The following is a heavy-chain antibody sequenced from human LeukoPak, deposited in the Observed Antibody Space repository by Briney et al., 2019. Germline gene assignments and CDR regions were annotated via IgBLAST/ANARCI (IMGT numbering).Heavy chain of an antibody. D-gene: IGHD4-23*01. J-gene: IGHJ3*02. CDR3: AKDERALTRADAFDI. CDR1: GFTVSSNY. V-gene: IGHV3-23*01. CDR2: ISGSGGST. Sequence: GGSLRLSCAASGFTVSSNYMSWVRQAPGKGLEWVSAISGSGGSTYYADSVKGRFTISRDNSKNTLYLQMNSLRAEDTAVYYCAKDERALTRADAFDIWGQGTMVTVSS.